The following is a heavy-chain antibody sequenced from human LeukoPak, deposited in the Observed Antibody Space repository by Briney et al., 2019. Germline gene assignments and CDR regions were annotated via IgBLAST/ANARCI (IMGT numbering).Heavy chain of an antibody. Sequence: ASVKVSCKASGYTFTSYGISWVRQAPGQGLEWMGWISAYNGNTNYAQRFQGRVTITADESTSTAYMELSSLRSEDTAVYYCASNTYYYDSSPPPAFDIWGQGTMVTVSS. V-gene: IGHV1-18*01. J-gene: IGHJ3*02. CDR1: GYTFTSYG. D-gene: IGHD3-22*01. CDR2: ISAYNGNT. CDR3: ASNTYYYDSSPPPAFDI.